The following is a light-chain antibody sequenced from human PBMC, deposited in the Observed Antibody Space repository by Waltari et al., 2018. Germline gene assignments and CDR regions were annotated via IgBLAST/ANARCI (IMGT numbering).Light chain of an antibody. J-gene: IGKJ2*01. CDR3: QQYNNWPPRYT. CDR2: GAS. CDR1: QSLSSN. Sequence: EIVMTQSPATLSVSPGERATLSCRASQSLSSNLAWYQQKRGQAPRLLTYGASPRATGIPARFSGSGSGTEFTLTISSLQSEDVAVYYCQQYNNWPPRYTFGQGTKLEIK. V-gene: IGKV3-15*01.